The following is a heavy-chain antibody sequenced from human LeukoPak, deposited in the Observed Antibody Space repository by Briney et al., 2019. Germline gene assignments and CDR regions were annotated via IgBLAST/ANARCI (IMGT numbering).Heavy chain of an antibody. J-gene: IGHJ4*02. CDR2: IYYRGST. Sequence: SETLSLTCSVSGGSISTSSYYWGWIRQPPGKGLEWIGSIYYRGSTYYNPSLKSRVTISVDTSKNQFSLKLSSVTAADTAVYHCASPYSGSFSSYDYWGQGTLVTVSS. CDR1: GGSISTSSYY. V-gene: IGHV4-39*01. CDR3: ASPYSGSFSSYDY. D-gene: IGHD1-26*01.